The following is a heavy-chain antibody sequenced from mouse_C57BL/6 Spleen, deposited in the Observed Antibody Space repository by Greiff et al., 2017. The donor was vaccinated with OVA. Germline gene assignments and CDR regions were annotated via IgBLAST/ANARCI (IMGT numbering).Heavy chain of an antibody. Sequence: VQLKQSGPELVKPGASVKISCKASGYTFTDYYMNWVKQSHGKSLEWIGDINPNNGGTSYNQKFKGKATLTVDKSSSTAYMELRSLTSEDSAVYYCARGAAQAFAYWGQGTLVTVSA. CDR1: GYTFTDYY. CDR2: INPNNGGT. J-gene: IGHJ3*01. D-gene: IGHD3-2*02. CDR3: ARGAAQAFAY. V-gene: IGHV1-26*01.